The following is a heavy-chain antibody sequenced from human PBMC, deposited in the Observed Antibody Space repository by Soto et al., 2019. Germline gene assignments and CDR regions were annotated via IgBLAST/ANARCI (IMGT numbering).Heavy chain of an antibody. J-gene: IGHJ6*02. CDR3: ARGRGYSGYDPLFYYYYGMDV. D-gene: IGHD5-12*01. Sequence: RASVKVSCKASGYTFTSYGISWVRQAPGQGLEWMGWISAYNGNTNYAQKLQGRVTMTTDTSTSTAYMELRSLRSDDTAVYYCARGRGYSGYDPLFYYYYGMDVWGQGTTVTVSS. V-gene: IGHV1-18*01. CDR2: ISAYNGNT. CDR1: GYTFTSYG.